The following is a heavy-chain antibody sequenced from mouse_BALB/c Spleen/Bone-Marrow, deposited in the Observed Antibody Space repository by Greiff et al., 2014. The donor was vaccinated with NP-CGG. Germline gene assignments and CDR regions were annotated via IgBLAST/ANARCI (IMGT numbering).Heavy chain of an antibody. CDR3: ASQGDYGSFDY. CDR2: IYPGDGDT. D-gene: IGHD1-1*02. Sequence: QVQLQQSGAELARPGASVKLSCKASGYTFTSYWMQRVKQRPGQGLERIGAIYPGDGDTRYTQKFKGKATLTADKSSSTAYMQLSSLASEDSAVYYCASQGDYGSFDYWGQGTTLTVSS. CDR1: GYTFTSYW. J-gene: IGHJ2*01. V-gene: IGHV1-87*01.